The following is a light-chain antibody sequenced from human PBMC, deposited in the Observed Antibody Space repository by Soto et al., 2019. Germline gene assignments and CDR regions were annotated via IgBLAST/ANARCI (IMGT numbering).Light chain of an antibody. CDR3: QKYNTDPLT. CDR1: QDISNF. Sequence: DIQMTQSPASPSASVGDRVTITCRASQDISNFLAWYQQKPGKVPKLLIHAASTLQSGVPSRFSGSGSGTDFTLTISGLQPEDVATFYCQKYNTDPLTFGGGTKVDIK. CDR2: AAS. J-gene: IGKJ4*01. V-gene: IGKV1-27*01.